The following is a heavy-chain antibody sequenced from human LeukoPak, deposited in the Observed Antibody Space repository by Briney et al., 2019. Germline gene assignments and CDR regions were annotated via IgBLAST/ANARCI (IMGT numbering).Heavy chain of an antibody. CDR2: ITSDGRTS. CDR1: GFTFSNYW. V-gene: IGHV3-74*01. D-gene: IGHD6-13*01. CDR3: GKGDGTGMRQLPRY. J-gene: IGHJ4*02. Sequence: PGGSLRLSCAASGFTFSNYWMYWVRQAPGKGLVGVARITSDGRTSTYADSVRGRFTLSRDNTEDTLYLQMDSLRVEDTAVYYCGKGDGTGMRQLPRYWGQGTPVTVSS.